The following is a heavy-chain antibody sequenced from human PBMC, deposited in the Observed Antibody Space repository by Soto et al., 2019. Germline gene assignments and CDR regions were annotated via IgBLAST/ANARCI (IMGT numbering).Heavy chain of an antibody. Sequence: QVQLVQSGAEVKKPGSSVKVSCKASGGTFSSYAISWVRQAPGQGLEWMGGISPIFGTANYAQKFQGRVTITADESTSTAYMELSSLRSEDTAVYYCARDQDYYGSGRPPAWFDPWGQGTLVTVSS. CDR1: GGTFSSYA. CDR3: ARDQDYYGSGRPPAWFDP. V-gene: IGHV1-69*01. J-gene: IGHJ5*02. CDR2: ISPIFGTA. D-gene: IGHD3-10*01.